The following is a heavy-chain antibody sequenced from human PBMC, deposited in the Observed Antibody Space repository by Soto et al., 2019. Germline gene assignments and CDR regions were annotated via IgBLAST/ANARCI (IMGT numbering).Heavy chain of an antibody. D-gene: IGHD3-16*01. CDR2: IYYSGST. Sequence: KTSETLSLTCTVSGGSVSSGSYYWSWIRQPPGKGLEWIGYIYYSGSTNYNPSLKSRVTISVDTSKNQFSLKLSSVTAADTAVYYCARTYYDYVWGSFDYWGQGTLVTVSS. J-gene: IGHJ4*02. V-gene: IGHV4-61*01. CDR1: GGSVSSGSYY. CDR3: ARTYYDYVWGSFDY.